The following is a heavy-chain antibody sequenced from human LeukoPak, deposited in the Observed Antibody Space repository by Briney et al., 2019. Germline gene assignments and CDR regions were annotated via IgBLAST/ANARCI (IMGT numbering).Heavy chain of an antibody. Sequence: ASVKVSCKASGYTFTGYYMHWVRQAPGQGLEWMGIINPSGGSTSYAQKFQGRVTMTRDMSTSTVYMELSSLRSEDTAVYYCARVGYSSGWSGYYYYMDVWGKGTTVTVSS. CDR1: GYTFTGYY. D-gene: IGHD6-19*01. V-gene: IGHV1-46*01. CDR3: ARVGYSSGWSGYYYYMDV. CDR2: INPSGGST. J-gene: IGHJ6*03.